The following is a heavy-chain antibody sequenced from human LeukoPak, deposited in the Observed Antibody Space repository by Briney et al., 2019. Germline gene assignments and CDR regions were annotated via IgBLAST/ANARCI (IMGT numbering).Heavy chain of an antibody. J-gene: IGHJ6*03. CDR2: IYTSGST. D-gene: IGHD3-10*01. CDR1: GGSISSGSYY. Sequence: SETLSLTCTVSGGSISSGSYYWSWIRQPAGKGLEWIGRIYTSGSTNYNPSLKSRVTISVDTSKNQFSLKLSSVTAADTAVYYCAREGYYGSGSYYYSSYYYYYMDVWGKGTTVTISS. V-gene: IGHV4-61*02. CDR3: AREGYYGSGSYYYSSYYYYYMDV.